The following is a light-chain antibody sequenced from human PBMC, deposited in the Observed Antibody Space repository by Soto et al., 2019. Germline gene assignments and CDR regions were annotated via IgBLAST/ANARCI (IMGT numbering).Light chain of an antibody. CDR3: QQYGSSPLT. V-gene: IGKV3-20*01. Sequence: EIVLTQSPGTLSLSPGERATLSCRASQSVSSSHLAWYQQKPGQSPRLLIYVTSRRATGIPERFRGSGSGTDFTLTISGLEPEDFAVYYCQQYGSSPLTFGGGTKVEIK. CDR2: VTS. CDR1: QSVSSSH. J-gene: IGKJ4*01.